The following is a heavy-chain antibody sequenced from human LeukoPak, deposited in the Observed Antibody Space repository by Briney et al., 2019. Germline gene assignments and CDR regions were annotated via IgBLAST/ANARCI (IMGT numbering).Heavy chain of an antibody. CDR3: AKDRASHDAFDI. V-gene: IGHV3-53*01. CDR2: IYSGGST. CDR1: GFTVSSNY. D-gene: IGHD3-16*01. Sequence: GGSLSLSCAASGFTVSSNYMSWVRQAPGKGLEWVSVIYSGGSTYYADSVKGRFTISRDNSKNTLYLQMNSLRAEDTAVYYCAKDRASHDAFDIWGQGTMVTVSS. J-gene: IGHJ3*02.